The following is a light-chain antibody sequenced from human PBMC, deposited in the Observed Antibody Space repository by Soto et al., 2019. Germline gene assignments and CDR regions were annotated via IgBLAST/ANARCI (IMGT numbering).Light chain of an antibody. V-gene: IGLV2-23*01. CDR3: CSYAGSSTAI. CDR1: SSDVGSDNL. CDR2: EGS. J-gene: IGLJ2*01. Sequence: QSVLTKPASVSGSPGQSITISCTGTSSDVGSDNLVSWYQQHPGKAPKLMIYEGSKRPSGVSNRFSGSKSGKTASLTISGLQDEEEADYYCCSYAGSSTAIFGGGTKVTV.